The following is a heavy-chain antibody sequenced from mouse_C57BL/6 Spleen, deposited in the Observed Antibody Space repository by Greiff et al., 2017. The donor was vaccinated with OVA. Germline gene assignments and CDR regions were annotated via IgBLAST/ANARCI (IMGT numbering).Heavy chain of an antibody. CDR2: ISSGSSTI. CDR3: ARPGDYFFAY. CDR1: GFTFSDYG. D-gene: IGHD2-4*01. Sequence: EVKLLESGGGLVKPGGSLKLSCAASGFTFSDYGMHWVRQAPEKGLEWVAYISSGSSTIYYADTVKGRFTISRDNAKNTLFLQMTSLRSEDTAMYYCARPGDYFFAYWGQGTLVTVSA. J-gene: IGHJ3*01. V-gene: IGHV5-17*01.